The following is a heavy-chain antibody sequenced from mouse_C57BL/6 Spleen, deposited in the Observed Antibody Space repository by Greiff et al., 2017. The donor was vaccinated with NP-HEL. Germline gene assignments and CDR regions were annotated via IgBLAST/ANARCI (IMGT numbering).Heavy chain of an antibody. Sequence: DVKLVESGGGLVKPGGSLKLSCAASGFTFSSYAMSWVRQTPEKRLEWVATISDGGSYTYYPDNVKGRFTISRDNAKNNLYLQMSHLKSEDTAMYYCARDADDGYFAYWGQGTLVTVSA. D-gene: IGHD2-3*01. CDR2: ISDGGSYT. J-gene: IGHJ3*01. V-gene: IGHV5-4*01. CDR3: ARDADDGYFAY. CDR1: GFTFSSYA.